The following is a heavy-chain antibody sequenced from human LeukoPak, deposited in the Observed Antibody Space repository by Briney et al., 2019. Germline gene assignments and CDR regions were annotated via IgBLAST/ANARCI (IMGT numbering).Heavy chain of an antibody. V-gene: IGHV3-21*01. J-gene: IGHJ2*01. CDR3: ARGFAAAAAYWYFDL. Sequence: GGSLRLSCAASGFTFSNAWMSWVRQAPGKGLEWVSSISSSSSYIYYADSVKGRFTISRDNAKNSLYLQMNSLRAEDTAVYYCARGFAAAAAYWYFDLWGRGTLVTVSS. D-gene: IGHD6-13*01. CDR1: GFTFSNAW. CDR2: ISSSSSYI.